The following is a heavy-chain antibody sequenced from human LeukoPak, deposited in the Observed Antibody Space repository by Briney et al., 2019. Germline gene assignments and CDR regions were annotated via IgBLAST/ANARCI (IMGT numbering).Heavy chain of an antibody. V-gene: IGHV1-69*05. CDR1: GGTFSSYA. CDR2: IIPIFGTA. D-gene: IGHD3-10*01. Sequence: SVKVSCKASGGTFSSYAISWVRQAPGQGLEWMGGIIPIFGTANYAQKFQGRVTITTDESTSTAYMELSSLRSEDTAVYHCASTPRYYGSGSYYPSYYYYMDVWGKGTTVTVSS. J-gene: IGHJ6*03. CDR3: ASTPRYYGSGSYYPSYYYYMDV.